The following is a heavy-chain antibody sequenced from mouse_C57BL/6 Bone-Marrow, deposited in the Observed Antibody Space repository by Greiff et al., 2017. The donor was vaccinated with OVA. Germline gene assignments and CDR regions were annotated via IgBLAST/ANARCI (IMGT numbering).Heavy chain of an antibody. CDR1: GYTFTDYY. CDR2: INPNNGGP. CDR3: ALTAQAEKGY. J-gene: IGHJ2*01. D-gene: IGHD3-2*02. Sequence: VQLQQSGPELVKPGASVKISCKASGYTFTDYYLNWVKQSHGKSLEWIGDINPNNGGPSYNQKFKGKAPLTVDKSSSTAYMELRSLTSEDSAVYYCALTAQAEKGYWGQGTTLTVSS. V-gene: IGHV1-26*01.